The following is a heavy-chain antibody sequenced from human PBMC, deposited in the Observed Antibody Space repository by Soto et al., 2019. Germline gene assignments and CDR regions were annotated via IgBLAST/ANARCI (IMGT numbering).Heavy chain of an antibody. CDR1: GITYTTYA. Sequence: QVQVVQSGAEVKKPGASVKVSCKASGITYTTYAIHWVRQAPGQGLEWMGWINTGNGNTRHSQRFQGRVTVTTDTSARTAYMDLSSLTSEDTAVYYCGRAISCYVTWGQGTLITVSS. V-gene: IGHV1-3*04. CDR3: GRAISCYVT. D-gene: IGHD5-12*01. CDR2: INTGNGNT. J-gene: IGHJ4*02.